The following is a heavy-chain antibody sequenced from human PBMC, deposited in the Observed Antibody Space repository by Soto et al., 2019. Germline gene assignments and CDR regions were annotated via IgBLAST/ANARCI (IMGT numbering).Heavy chain of an antibody. Sequence: PSETLSLTCAVYGVSFSGYYWIWIRQPPGKGLEWIGEINHSGSTNYNPSLKSRVTISVDTSKNQFSLKLSSVTAADTAVYYCAREGGRRHYYDSSGYRTKRKYYFDYWGQGTLVTVSS. CDR3: AREGGRRHYYDSSGYRTKRKYYFDY. J-gene: IGHJ4*02. CDR2: INHSGST. D-gene: IGHD3-22*01. V-gene: IGHV4-34*01. CDR1: GVSFSGYY.